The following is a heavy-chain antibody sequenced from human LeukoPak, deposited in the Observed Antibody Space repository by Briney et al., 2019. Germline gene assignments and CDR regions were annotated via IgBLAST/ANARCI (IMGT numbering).Heavy chain of an antibody. Sequence: PSETLSLTCAVYGGSFSGYYWSWIRQHPGKGLEWIGYIYYSGSTYYNPSLKSRVTISVDTSKNQFSLKLSSVTAADTAVYYCARTRLPYYFDYWGQGTLVTVSS. CDR1: GGSFSGYY. CDR3: ARTRLPYYFDY. D-gene: IGHD2-15*01. J-gene: IGHJ4*02. V-gene: IGHV4-31*11. CDR2: IYYSGST.